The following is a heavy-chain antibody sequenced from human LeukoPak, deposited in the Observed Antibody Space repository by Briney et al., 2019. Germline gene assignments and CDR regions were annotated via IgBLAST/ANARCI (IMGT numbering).Heavy chain of an antibody. V-gene: IGHV3-23*01. Sequence: PGGSLRLSGAASGFTSSSYAMSWVRQAPGKGLEWVSAISGSGGSTYYADSVKGRFTISRDNSKNTLYLQMNSLRAEDTAVYYCAKDKRTGYSSSWYVFDYWGQGTLVTVSS. CDR2: ISGSGGST. CDR3: AKDKRTGYSSSWYVFDY. CDR1: GFTSSSYA. J-gene: IGHJ4*02. D-gene: IGHD6-13*01.